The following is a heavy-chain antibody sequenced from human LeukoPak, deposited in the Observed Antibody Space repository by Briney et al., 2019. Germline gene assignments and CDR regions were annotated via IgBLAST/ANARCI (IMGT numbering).Heavy chain of an antibody. D-gene: IGHD6-13*01. V-gene: IGHV1-58*02. CDR3: AAGFSNRGYIY. CDR1: GLTFRTSA. J-gene: IGHJ4*02. Sequence: SVKVSCKASGLTFRTSAMQWVRQTRGQGLEWIRWTVLGSGDTNYAQSLKERLTITRDMSTSTAYMELSSLRSEDTAMYYCAAGFSNRGYIYWGQGTLVTVSS. CDR2: TVLGSGDT.